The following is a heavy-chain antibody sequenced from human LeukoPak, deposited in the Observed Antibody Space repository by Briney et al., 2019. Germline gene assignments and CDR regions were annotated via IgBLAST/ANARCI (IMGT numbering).Heavy chain of an antibody. Sequence: SETLSLTCTVSGGSISSSTYYWGWIRQPPGKGLEWIGSIYYSGSTYYNPSLKSRVTISVDTSKNQFSLRLSSVTAADTAVYYCAKDEKSVARLGDFDYWGQGALVSVSS. J-gene: IGHJ4*02. V-gene: IGHV4-39*07. CDR2: IYYSGST. D-gene: IGHD6-19*01. CDR3: AKDEKSVARLGDFDY. CDR1: GGSISSSTYY.